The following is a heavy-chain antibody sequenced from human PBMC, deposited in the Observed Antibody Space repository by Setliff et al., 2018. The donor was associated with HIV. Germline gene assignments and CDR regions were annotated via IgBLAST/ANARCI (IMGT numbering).Heavy chain of an antibody. CDR1: GYIFTSYG. Sequence: ASVKVSCKASGYIFTSYGISWVRQAPGQGLEWMGWISAHNGNTNYAQKVQDRVTMTTDKSTSTAYMELRSLRSDDTAVYYCARVAFYGSGSYEDYWGQGTLVTVSS. CDR3: ARVAFYGSGSYEDY. D-gene: IGHD3-10*01. V-gene: IGHV1-18*01. CDR2: ISAHNGNT. J-gene: IGHJ4*02.